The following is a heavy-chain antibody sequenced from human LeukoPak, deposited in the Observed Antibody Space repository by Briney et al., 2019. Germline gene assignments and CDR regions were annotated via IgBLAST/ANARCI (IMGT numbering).Heavy chain of an antibody. V-gene: IGHV4-61*02. Sequence: SETLSLTCTVSGDSISSGDYYWSWIRQPAGRGLERIGRISSSGSTNYNPSLKSRVTISVDTSKNQFSLKLSSVTAADTAVYFCARGPYSYDSSGAFDSWGQGTMVTVSS. D-gene: IGHD3-22*01. CDR3: ARGPYSYDSSGAFDS. CDR1: GDSISSGDYY. CDR2: ISSSGST. J-gene: IGHJ3*02.